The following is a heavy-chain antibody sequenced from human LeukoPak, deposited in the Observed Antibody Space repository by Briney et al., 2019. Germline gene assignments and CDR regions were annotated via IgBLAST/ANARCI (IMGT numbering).Heavy chain of an antibody. J-gene: IGHJ4*02. Sequence: SQTLSLTCTVSGGSISSGSYYWSWIRQPAGKGLEWIGRIYTSGSTNYNPSLKSRVTISVDTSKNQFSLKLSSVTAADTAVYYCARAQAYDFWSGSLFDYWGQGTLVTVSS. D-gene: IGHD3-3*01. CDR1: GGSISSGSYY. CDR2: IYTSGST. V-gene: IGHV4-61*02. CDR3: ARAQAYDFWSGSLFDY.